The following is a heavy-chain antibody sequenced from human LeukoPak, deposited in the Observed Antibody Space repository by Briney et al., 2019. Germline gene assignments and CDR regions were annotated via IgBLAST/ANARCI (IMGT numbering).Heavy chain of an antibody. V-gene: IGHV1-46*01. D-gene: IGHD2-2*01. J-gene: IGHJ4*02. CDR1: GYTFSDYY. Sequence: GASVKVSCKASGYTFSDYYIHWVRQAPGQGLEWMGMINPSGGSTSYAQKFQGRVTMTRDTSTSTVYMDLNSLRSEDTAVCFCARSIRGCSSTPCYEDYWGQGTLVTVSS. CDR2: INPSGGST. CDR3: ARSIRGCSSTPCYEDY.